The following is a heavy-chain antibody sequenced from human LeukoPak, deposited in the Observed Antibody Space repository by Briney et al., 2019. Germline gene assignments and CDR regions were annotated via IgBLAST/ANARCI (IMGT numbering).Heavy chain of an antibody. V-gene: IGHV3-15*07. Sequence: GGSLRLSCATSGFTFSNAWMNWVRQAPGKGLEWVGRIRSNSDGGTIDYAAPVKGRFALSRDDSKNTLYLQMNSLKSEDTAVYYCSTLTSRGLSDSWGQGTLVTVSS. J-gene: IGHJ4*02. CDR2: IRSNSDGGTI. CDR3: STLTSRGLSDS. D-gene: IGHD1-20*01. CDR1: GFTFSNAW.